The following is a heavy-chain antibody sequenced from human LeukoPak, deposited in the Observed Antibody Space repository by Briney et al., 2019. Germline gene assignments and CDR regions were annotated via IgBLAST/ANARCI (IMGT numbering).Heavy chain of an antibody. J-gene: IGHJ4*02. Sequence: GGSLRLSCAASGFTVSSNYMSWVRQAPGKGLEWVSGIIGGTGGTYYADSVKGRFTISRDNAKNTLYLQMNSLRAEDTAVYYCAHGSMYQLDYWGQGTLVTVSS. V-gene: IGHV3-23*01. CDR3: AHGSMYQLDY. CDR2: IIGGTGGT. CDR1: GFTVSSNY. D-gene: IGHD2-2*01.